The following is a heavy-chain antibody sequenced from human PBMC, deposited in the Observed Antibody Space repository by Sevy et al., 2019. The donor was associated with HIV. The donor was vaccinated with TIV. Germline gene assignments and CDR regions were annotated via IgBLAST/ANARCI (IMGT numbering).Heavy chain of an antibody. CDR2: INSDGSSK. Sequence: GGSLRLSCAASGFTFSNYWMHWVRQAPGKGLVWVSRINSDGSSKTYADSVKGRFTISRDNGKNTLYLQMNSLTAEDTAIYYCARGGAYDVWGQGTQVTVSS. CDR3: ARGGAYDV. D-gene: IGHD5-12*01. V-gene: IGHV3-74*01. CDR1: GFTFSNYW. J-gene: IGHJ4*02.